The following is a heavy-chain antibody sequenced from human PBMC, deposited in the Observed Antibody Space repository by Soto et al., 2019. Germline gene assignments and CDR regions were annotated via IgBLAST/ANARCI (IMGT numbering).Heavy chain of an antibody. J-gene: IGHJ6*03. D-gene: IGHD3-22*01. V-gene: IGHV1-69*02. CDR2: ISPILDIS. CDR3: ASYFGIISNGRTPV. CDR1: GGTFSSYT. Sequence: QVQLVQSGAEVKKPGSSVTVSCKASGGTFSSYTFNWVRQAPGQGLEWIGRISPILDISSYTQKFQDRVTITADNSTNTAHMEPSRLTSEDTAVYYCASYFGIISNGRTPVWGKATTVTVSS.